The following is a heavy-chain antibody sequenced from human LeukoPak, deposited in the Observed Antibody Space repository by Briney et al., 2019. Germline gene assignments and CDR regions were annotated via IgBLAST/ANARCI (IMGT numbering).Heavy chain of an antibody. CDR3: AKVRGTYSSGFFFDS. D-gene: IGHD6-19*01. Sequence: PGRSLRLSCAASGFTFDDYAMHWVRQPPGKGLEWLSIISWNSGYIGYADSVKGRFTVSRDNAENSVYLQMNSLRPEDTVFYFCAKVRGTYSSGFFFDSWGQGTLVTVSS. CDR2: ISWNSGYI. J-gene: IGHJ4*02. V-gene: IGHV3-9*01. CDR1: GFTFDDYA.